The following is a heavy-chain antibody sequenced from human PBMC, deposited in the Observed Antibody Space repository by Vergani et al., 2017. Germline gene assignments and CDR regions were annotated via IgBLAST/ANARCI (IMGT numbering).Heavy chain of an antibody. D-gene: IGHD6-13*01. V-gene: IGHV3-11*01. J-gene: IGHJ6*02. CDR1: GYTFSDYY. Sequence: QVQLVQSGAEVKKPGASVKVSCKASGYTFSDYYMRWIRQAPGKGLEWVSYISSSGRTIYYADSVKGRFTISRDNAKNSLYLQMNSLRAEDTAVYYCARDNHQDSSWYLLYYYDYGMDVWGQGTTVTVSS. CDR3: ARDNHQDSSWYLLYYYDYGMDV. CDR2: ISSSGRTI.